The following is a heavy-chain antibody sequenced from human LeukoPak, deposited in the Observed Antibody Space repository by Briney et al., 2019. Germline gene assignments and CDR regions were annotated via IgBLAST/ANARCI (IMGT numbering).Heavy chain of an antibody. J-gene: IGHJ4*02. CDR2: ISYNGGYT. Sequence: GGSLRLSCAASEFTLSTCDIHWVRQAPGKGLEWLTGISYNGGYTSYHTSVMGRFTISRDNSKNTLYLQMNSLRAEDTAVYYCAKVAHSYDYVRGIDYWRQGTLVTVSS. CDR3: AKVAHSYDYVRGIDY. D-gene: IGHD3-16*01. CDR1: EFTLSTCD. V-gene: IGHV3-30*18.